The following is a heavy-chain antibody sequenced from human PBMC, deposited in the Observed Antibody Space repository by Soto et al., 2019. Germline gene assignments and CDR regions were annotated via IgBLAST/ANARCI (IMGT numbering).Heavy chain of an antibody. V-gene: IGHV3-33*01. CDR3: ARVDYDTSGYYLPSDY. CDR2: IWYDGSNK. D-gene: IGHD3-22*01. CDR1: GFIFSSYG. J-gene: IGHJ4*02. Sequence: ESGGGVVQPGRSLRLSCAASGFIFSSYGMHWVRQAPGKGLEWVAVIWYDGSNKYYADSVKGRFTISRDNSKNTLFLQMNSLRAEDTAVYHCARVDYDTSGYYLPSDYWGQGALVTVSS.